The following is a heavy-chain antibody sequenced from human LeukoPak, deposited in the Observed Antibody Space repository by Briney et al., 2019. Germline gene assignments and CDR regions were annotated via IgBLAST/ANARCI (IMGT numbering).Heavy chain of an antibody. V-gene: IGHV3-74*03. Sequence: GGSLRLSCAASGFTFSSYWMHWVRQAPGKGLVWVSRINSDGTSTTYADSVKGRFTISRDNVKNTLYLQMNSLRAEDTAVYYCARASSSITVATNFDYWGQGTLVTVSS. CDR3: ARASSSITVATNFDY. J-gene: IGHJ4*02. D-gene: IGHD5-12*01. CDR1: GFTFSSYW. CDR2: INSDGTST.